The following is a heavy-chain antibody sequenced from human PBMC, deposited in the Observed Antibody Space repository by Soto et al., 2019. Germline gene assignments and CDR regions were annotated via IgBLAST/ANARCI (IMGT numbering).Heavy chain of an antibody. V-gene: IGHV5-10-1*01. D-gene: IGHD3-22*01. CDR1: GYSFTSYW. Sequence: GESLKIYCRGSGYSFTSYWISRENQMPGKGLEWMGRIDPSDSYTNYSPSFQGHVTISADKSISTAYLQWSSLKASDTAMYYCASAPYYYDSSGYQASTYYYYGMDVWGQGTTVTVSS. CDR3: ASAPYYYDSSGYQASTYYYYGMDV. CDR2: IDPSDSYT. J-gene: IGHJ6*02.